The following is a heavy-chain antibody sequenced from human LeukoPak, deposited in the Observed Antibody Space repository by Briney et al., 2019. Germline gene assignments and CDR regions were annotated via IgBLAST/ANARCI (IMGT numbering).Heavy chain of an antibody. D-gene: IGHD3-16*01. Sequence: PGGSLRLSCAASGFTFSSYGMHWVRQAPGKGLEGVAVISYDGSNKYYADSVKGRFTISRDNSKNTLYLQMNSLRAEDTAVYYCAKEEERGGYFDYWGQGTLVTVSS. CDR3: AKEEERGGYFDY. J-gene: IGHJ4*02. V-gene: IGHV3-30*18. CDR1: GFTFSSYG. CDR2: ISYDGSNK.